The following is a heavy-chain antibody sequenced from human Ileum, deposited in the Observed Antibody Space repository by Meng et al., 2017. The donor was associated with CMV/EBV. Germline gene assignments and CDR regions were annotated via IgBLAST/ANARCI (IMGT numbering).Heavy chain of an antibody. D-gene: IGHD6-19*01. Sequence: VGLLESGGCLVQPGGSLRLSCAASGFTIITYDMTWFRQAPGKGLEWVSTISASGAGTYYADSVKGLFTISRDPSKNTLYLQMNSLTTEDTAVYFCVTNSGGLGYWGHGTLVTVSS. CDR1: GFTIITYD. J-gene: IGHJ4*01. CDR2: ISASGAGT. CDR3: VTNSGGLGY. V-gene: IGHV3-23*01.